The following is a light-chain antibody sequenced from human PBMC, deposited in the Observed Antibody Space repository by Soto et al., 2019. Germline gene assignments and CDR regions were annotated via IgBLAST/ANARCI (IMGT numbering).Light chain of an antibody. Sequence: QSVLTQPASVSGSPGQSITISCTGTSSAVGAYNYASWYQQYPGEAPKVIIYDVSHRPAGVSNRFSGSKSGNTASLTISGLQTQDVADYYCSSYTSGTTYVFGTGTKVTVL. CDR2: DVS. CDR3: SSYTSGTTYV. J-gene: IGLJ1*01. V-gene: IGLV2-14*01. CDR1: SSAVGAYNY.